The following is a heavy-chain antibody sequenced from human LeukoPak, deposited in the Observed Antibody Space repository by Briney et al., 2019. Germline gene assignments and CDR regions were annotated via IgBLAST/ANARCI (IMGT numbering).Heavy chain of an antibody. J-gene: IGHJ4*02. V-gene: IGHV1-18*01. Sequence: ASVKVSCKASGYTFTNYGFNWARQAPGQGLEWMGWISAYNGDTYYAQKLQGRVTMTTDTSTTTAYMELRSLGSDDTAVYYCARAVGAIPYYFDYWGQGTLVTVSS. CDR2: ISAYNGDT. CDR3: ARAVGAIPYYFDY. D-gene: IGHD1-26*01. CDR1: GYTFTNYG.